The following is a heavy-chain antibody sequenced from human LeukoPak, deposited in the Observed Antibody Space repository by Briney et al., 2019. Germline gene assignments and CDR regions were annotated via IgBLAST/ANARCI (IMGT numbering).Heavy chain of an antibody. CDR1: GGSISSSSYY. Sequence: SETLSLTCTVSGGSISSSSYYWGWIRQPPGKGLEWIGSIYYSGSTYYNPSLKSRVTISVDTSKNQFSLKLSSVTAADTAVYYCANRFSGGWSYSGSDYWGQGTLVPVSS. CDR2: IYYSGST. CDR3: ANRFSGGWSYSGSDY. J-gene: IGHJ4*02. D-gene: IGHD6-19*01. V-gene: IGHV4-39*01.